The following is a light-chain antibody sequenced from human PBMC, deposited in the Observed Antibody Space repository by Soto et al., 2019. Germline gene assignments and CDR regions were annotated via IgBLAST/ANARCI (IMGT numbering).Light chain of an antibody. J-gene: IGLJ1*01. CDR2: EVS. V-gene: IGLV2-14*01. CDR3: TSYTSSNTPV. CDR1: SSDVGGYNY. Sequence: QSVLTQPASVSGSPGQSITISCTGTSSDVGGYNYVSWYQQRPGKAPKLMIYEVSNRPSGVSNRFSGSKSGNTASLTISGLQAEDEADYYCTSYTSSNTPVFGTGTKVTVL.